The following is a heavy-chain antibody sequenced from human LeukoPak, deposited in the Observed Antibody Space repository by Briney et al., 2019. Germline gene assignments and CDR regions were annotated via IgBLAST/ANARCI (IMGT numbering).Heavy chain of an antibody. CDR3: ARDGSGIDY. CDR1: GFTFSSCW. V-gene: IGHV3-7*01. CDR2: IKQDGSEK. J-gene: IGHJ4*02. D-gene: IGHD2-15*01. Sequence: GGSLRLSCAASGFTFSSCWMSWVRQAPGKGLEWVANIKQDGSEKYYVDSVKGRFTISRDNAKNSLYLQMNSLRAEDTAVYYCARDGSGIDYWGQGTLVTVSS.